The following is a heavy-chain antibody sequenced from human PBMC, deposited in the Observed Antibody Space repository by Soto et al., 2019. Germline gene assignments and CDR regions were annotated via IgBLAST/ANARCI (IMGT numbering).Heavy chain of an antibody. J-gene: IGHJ4*02. CDR3: TRHEDYYFDY. CDR1: GGSISSYY. Sequence: QVQLQESGPGLVKPSETLSLTCTVSGGSISSYYWSWIRQPPGKGLEWIGYIYYSGSTNYNPSLKSRVTISVDTSKNQFSLKLSSVTAADTAVYYCTRHEDYYFDYWGQGTLVTVSS. V-gene: IGHV4-59*08. CDR2: IYYSGST. D-gene: IGHD2-15*01.